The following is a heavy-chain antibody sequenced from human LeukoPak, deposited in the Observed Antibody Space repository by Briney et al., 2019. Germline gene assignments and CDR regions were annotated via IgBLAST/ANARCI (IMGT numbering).Heavy chain of an antibody. CDR1: GFTFSAYN. V-gene: IGHV3-21*01. D-gene: IGHD7-27*01. CDR2: LTRTSTYI. J-gene: IGHJ3*02. Sequence: PGGSLRLSCAASGFTFSAYNMNWVRQAPGEGLQWVSSLTRTSTYIYYADSVKGRFTISRDNANSSLYLQMDSLSAEDTAVYYCARKALTGSHSGPFDIWGQGTLVTVSS. CDR3: ARKALTGSHSGPFDI.